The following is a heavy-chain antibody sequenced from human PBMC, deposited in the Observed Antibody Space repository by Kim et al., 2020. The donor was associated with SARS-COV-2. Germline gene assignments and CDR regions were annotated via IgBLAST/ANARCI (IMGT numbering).Heavy chain of an antibody. J-gene: IGHJ5*02. CDR2: IYPGDSDT. D-gene: IGHD6-13*01. V-gene: IGHV5-51*01. CDR1: GYSFTSYW. CDR3: VRGSAYSSWHNWFDP. Sequence: GESLKISCKGSGYSFTSYWIGWVRQMPGKGLEWMGIIYPGDSDTRYSPSFQGQVTISADKSISTAYLQWSSLKASDTAMYYCVRGSAYSSWHNWFDPWGQGTLVTISS.